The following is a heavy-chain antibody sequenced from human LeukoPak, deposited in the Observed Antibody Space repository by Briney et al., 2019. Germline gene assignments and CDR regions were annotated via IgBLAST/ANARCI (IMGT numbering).Heavy chain of an antibody. CDR3: ARHEVVVPFFDY. Sequence: PSETLSLTCTVSGGSIINSYWSWIRQPPGKGLEWSGYISFGGSPNYSPSLKSRVTMSVDTSENQFSLKLSSVTAADTAVYYCARHEVVVPFFDYWGQGTLVTVSS. V-gene: IGHV4-59*08. D-gene: IGHD2-15*01. J-gene: IGHJ4*02. CDR1: GGSIINSY. CDR2: ISFGGSP.